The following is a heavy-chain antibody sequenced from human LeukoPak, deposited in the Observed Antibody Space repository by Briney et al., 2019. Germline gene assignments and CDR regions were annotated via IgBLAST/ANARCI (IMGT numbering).Heavy chain of an antibody. V-gene: IGHV4-61*08. D-gene: IGHD3-22*01. CDR1: GGSISSGGYY. CDR2: IYYSGSSSY. Sequence: PSETLSLTCTVSGGSISSGGYYWSWIRQHPGKGLEWIGYIYYSGSSSYNYNPSLKSRVTISVDTSKNQFSLNLSSVTAADTAVYYCGRTASGYYHDYWGQGTLVTVSS. J-gene: IGHJ4*02. CDR3: GRTASGYYHDY.